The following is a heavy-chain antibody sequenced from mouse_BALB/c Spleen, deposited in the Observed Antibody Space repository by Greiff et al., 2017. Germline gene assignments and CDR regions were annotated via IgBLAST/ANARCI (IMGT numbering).Heavy chain of an antibody. Sequence: EVKLVESGPGLVKPSQSLSLTCSVTGYSITSGYYWNWIRQFPGNKLEWMGYISYDGSNNYNPSLKNRISITRDTSKNQFFLKLNSVTTEDTATYYCAREEVRGFAYWGQGTLVTVSA. CDR3: AREEVRGFAY. CDR1: GYSITSGYY. V-gene: IGHV3-6*02. J-gene: IGHJ3*01. D-gene: IGHD2-14*01. CDR2: ISYDGSN.